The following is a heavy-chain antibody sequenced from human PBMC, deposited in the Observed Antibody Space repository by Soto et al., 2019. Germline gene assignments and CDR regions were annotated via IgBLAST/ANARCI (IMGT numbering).Heavy chain of an antibody. Sequence: LVKVSCKASGGTFSSYAISWVRRAPGQGLEWMGGIIPIFGTANYAQKFQGRVTITADESTSTAYMELSSLRSEDTAVYYCARDSWGIAARPNYYYYGMDVWGQGTTVTVSS. CDR3: ARDSWGIAARPNYYYYGMDV. D-gene: IGHD6-6*01. CDR2: IIPIFGTA. V-gene: IGHV1-69*13. J-gene: IGHJ6*02. CDR1: GGTFSSYA.